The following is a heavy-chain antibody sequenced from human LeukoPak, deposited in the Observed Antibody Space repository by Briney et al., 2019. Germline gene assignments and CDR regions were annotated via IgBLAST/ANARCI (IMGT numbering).Heavy chain of an antibody. D-gene: IGHD2-2*01. CDR2: INHSGST. V-gene: IGHV4-34*01. CDR1: GGSFSGYS. Sequence: SETLSLTCAVNGGSFSGYSWSWIRQPPGKGLEWIGEINHSGSTKYNPSLKSRVTISVDKSKKQLSLELSSMTAADTAVYYCARGYCSSTSCYGAAFDIWGQGTMVTVSS. J-gene: IGHJ3*02. CDR3: ARGYCSSTSCYGAAFDI.